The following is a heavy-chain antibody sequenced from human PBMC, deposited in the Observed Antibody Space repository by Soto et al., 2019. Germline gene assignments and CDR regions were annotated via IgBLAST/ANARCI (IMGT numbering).Heavy chain of an antibody. D-gene: IGHD3-16*02. CDR3: ARLGVWGSYRYTELDY. CDR2: IDPSDSYT. V-gene: IGHV5-10-1*01. Sequence: PGETLKISCKGSVYSFTSYWISWVRQMPGKGLEWMGRIDPSDSYTNYSPSFQGHVTISADKSISTAYLQWSSLKASDTAMYYCARLGVWGSYRYTELDYWGQGTLVTVS. CDR1: VYSFTSYW. J-gene: IGHJ4*02.